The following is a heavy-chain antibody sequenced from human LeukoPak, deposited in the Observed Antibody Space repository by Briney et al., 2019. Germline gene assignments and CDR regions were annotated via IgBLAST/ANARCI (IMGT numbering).Heavy chain of an antibody. V-gene: IGHV3-48*01. CDR3: ARGAYDYED. CDR2: ICSSSSTI. J-gene: IGHJ1*01. Sequence: GGSLRLSCEASGFTFSSHSMNWVRKAPGKGLEWVSYICSSSSTIYYADSVKGRFIISRENAKNSLYLQMHRLRAEDTAVYYCARGAYDYEDWGQGTLVTVSS. D-gene: IGHD3-16*01. CDR1: GFTFSSHS.